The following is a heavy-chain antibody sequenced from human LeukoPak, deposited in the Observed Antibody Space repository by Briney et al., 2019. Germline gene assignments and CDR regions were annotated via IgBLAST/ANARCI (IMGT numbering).Heavy chain of an antibody. CDR1: GFAFSTYA. Sequence: GVSLRLSCAASGFAFSTYAMSWVRQAPGMGLEWVSAISGSGGGTYYADSVKGRFTTSRDNAKNTLYLLMNNLRAEDTAVYYCAKEDSSSSRYYFEYWGQGTLVTVSS. CDR3: AKEDSSSSRYYFEY. CDR2: ISGSGGGT. D-gene: IGHD6-6*01. J-gene: IGHJ4*02. V-gene: IGHV3-23*01.